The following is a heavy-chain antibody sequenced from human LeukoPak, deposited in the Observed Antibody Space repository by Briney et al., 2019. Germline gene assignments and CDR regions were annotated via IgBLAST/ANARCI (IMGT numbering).Heavy chain of an antibody. J-gene: IGHJ5*02. CDR3: ARDRASAHYGSGTHLGWFDP. CDR1: GFTFSSYA. CDR2: ISYDGSNK. D-gene: IGHD3-10*01. Sequence: GGSLRLSCAASGFTFSSYAMHWVRQAPGKGLEWVAVISYDGSNKYYADSVKGRFTISRDNSKNTLYLQMNSLRAEDTAVYYCARDRASAHYGSGTHLGWFDPWGQGTLVTVSS. V-gene: IGHV3-30-3*01.